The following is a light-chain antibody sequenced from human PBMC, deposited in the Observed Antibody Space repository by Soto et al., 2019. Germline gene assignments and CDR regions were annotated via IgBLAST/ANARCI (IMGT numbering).Light chain of an antibody. J-gene: IGKJ2*01. Sequence: EIVLTQSPGTLSLSPGEGATLSCRASQYVNSNYLAWYQQKPGQPPRLLIFGASSRPTGIPDRFSGSGSGTDFTLTITRLEHDDFALYFCHQYGSSPATFGQGTKLEIK. CDR3: HQYGSSPAT. CDR2: GAS. CDR1: QYVNSNY. V-gene: IGKV3-20*01.